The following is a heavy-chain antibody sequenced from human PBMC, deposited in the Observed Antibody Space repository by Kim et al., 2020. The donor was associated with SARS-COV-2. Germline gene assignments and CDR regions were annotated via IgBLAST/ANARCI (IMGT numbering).Heavy chain of an antibody. D-gene: IGHD6-13*01. V-gene: IGHV3-21*01. CDR1: GFTFSSYS. Sequence: GGSLRLSCAASGFTFSSYSMNWVRQAPGKGLEWVSSISSSSSYIYYADSVKGRFTISRDNAKNSLYLQMNSLRAEDTAVYYCARDVKYSSSWHPEQFDYWGQGTLLTVSS. J-gene: IGHJ4*02. CDR2: ISSSSSYI. CDR3: ARDVKYSSSWHPEQFDY.